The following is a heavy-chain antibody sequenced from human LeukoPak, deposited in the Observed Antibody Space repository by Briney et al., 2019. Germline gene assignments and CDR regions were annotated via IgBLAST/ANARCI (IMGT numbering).Heavy chain of an antibody. J-gene: IGHJ4*02. CDR1: GYTFTSYH. D-gene: IGHD3-22*01. V-gene: IGHV1-8*01. CDR3: ARGGYYDSSGYGKMPVS. CDR2: KNHNSGKT. Sequence: GASVKVACKAAGYTFTSYHINGVGQATGQGLEWMGWKNHNSGKTGYAQKLQGRVTMTRNNYISTAYMELSRLGSEETGVYYCARGGYYDSSGYGKMPVSWGQGTLVSVSS.